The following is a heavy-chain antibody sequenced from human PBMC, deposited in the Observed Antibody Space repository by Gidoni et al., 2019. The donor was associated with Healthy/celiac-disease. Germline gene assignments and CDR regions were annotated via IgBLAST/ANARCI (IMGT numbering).Heavy chain of an antibody. Sequence: QVQLVQSGDEVKKPGSSVKVSCKASGGTFSSYTISWVRQAPGQGLEWMGRIIPILGIANYAQKFQGRVTITADKSTSTAYMELSSLRSEDTAVYYCARASAGATVNWFDPWGQGTLVTVSS. CDR3: ARASAGATVNWFDP. CDR1: GGTFSSYT. D-gene: IGHD1-26*01. V-gene: IGHV1-69*02. J-gene: IGHJ5*02. CDR2: IIPILGIA.